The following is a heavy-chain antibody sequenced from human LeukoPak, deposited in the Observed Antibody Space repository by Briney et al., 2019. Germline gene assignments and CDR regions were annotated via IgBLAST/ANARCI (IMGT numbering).Heavy chain of an antibody. J-gene: IGHJ6*03. CDR2: ISSSSSSI. Sequence: PGGSLRLSCAASGFTFSSYYMSWIRQAPGKGLEWVSSISSSSSSIYYADSVKGRFTISRDNAKNSLYLQMNSLRGEDTAVYYCARDRDNGNYYFYFYMDVWGKGTTVTVSS. CDR3: ARDRDNGNYYFYFYMDV. CDR1: GFTFSSYY. V-gene: IGHV3-11*04. D-gene: IGHD1-14*01.